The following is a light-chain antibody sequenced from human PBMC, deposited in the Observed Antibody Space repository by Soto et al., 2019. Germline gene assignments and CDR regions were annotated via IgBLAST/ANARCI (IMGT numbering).Light chain of an antibody. CDR2: DVS. V-gene: IGKV3-11*01. CDR3: QQRSEWPLCT. CDR1: QSVSSY. Sequence: EVILTQSPGTLSLSPGDRANLSCRASQSVSSYLAWYQQKPGQAPRLLIYDVSNRATGIPARLSGSGSGTDFTLTISSLEPEDFAVYFCQQRSEWPLCTFGQGTKLEIK. J-gene: IGKJ2*02.